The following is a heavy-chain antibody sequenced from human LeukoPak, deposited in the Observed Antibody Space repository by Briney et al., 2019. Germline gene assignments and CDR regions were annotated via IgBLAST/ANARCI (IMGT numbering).Heavy chain of an antibody. D-gene: IGHD3-10*01. V-gene: IGHV1-46*01. CDR2: INPNVGST. CDR1: GYTFTSYY. CDR3: ARAQGSTPNDY. Sequence: ASVKVSCKASGYTFTSYYVHWVRQAPGQGLEWLGIINPNVGSTNYAQKFQGRVTLTSDTSTSTVYMELCSLRSDDTAVYYCARAQGSTPNDYWGQGTLVTVSS. J-gene: IGHJ4*02.